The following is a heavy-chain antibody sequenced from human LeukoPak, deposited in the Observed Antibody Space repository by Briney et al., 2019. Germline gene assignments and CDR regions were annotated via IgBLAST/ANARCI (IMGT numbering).Heavy chain of an antibody. J-gene: IGHJ5*02. Sequence: ASVKVSCKVSGFAFTDMSIHWVRQTPRKGLEWMGGFDPESGERVYAQSFRGRVTLSEDTSTDTAYMELSSLTSEDTAVYYCADFGVVTHWFDPWGQGTLVTVSS. D-gene: IGHD3-3*01. CDR1: GFAFTDMS. CDR2: FDPESGER. CDR3: ADFGVVTHWFDP. V-gene: IGHV1-24*01.